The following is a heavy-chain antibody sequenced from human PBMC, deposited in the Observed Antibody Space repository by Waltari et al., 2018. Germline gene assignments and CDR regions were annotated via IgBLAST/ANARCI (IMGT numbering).Heavy chain of an antibody. V-gene: IGHV4-4*07. D-gene: IGHD1-1*01. Sequence: QVQLQESGPGLVKPSETLSLTCTVSGGSISSYYWSWIRQPAGKGLEWIGRIYTSGSNNSNPSLKSRVTMSVDTSKNQFSLKLSSVTAADTAVYYCARDLTEGTGTLGAFDIWGQGTMVTVSS. CDR3: ARDLTEGTGTLGAFDI. CDR2: IYTSGSN. J-gene: IGHJ3*02. CDR1: GGSISSYY.